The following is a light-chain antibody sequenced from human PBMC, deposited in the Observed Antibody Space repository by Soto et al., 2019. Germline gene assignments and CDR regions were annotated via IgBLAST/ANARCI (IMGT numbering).Light chain of an antibody. CDR1: QNINSH. CDR3: QQSHITTLFT. CDR2: AAS. J-gene: IGKJ2*01. Sequence: DIQMTQSPSSLSASIGDRVTITCPASQNINSHLNWYQQKPGKAPKVLIYAASRLQSGVPSRFSGSGSGTEFTLTISSLEPEDFATYYCQQSHITTLFTFGKGTKLEIK. V-gene: IGKV1-39*01.